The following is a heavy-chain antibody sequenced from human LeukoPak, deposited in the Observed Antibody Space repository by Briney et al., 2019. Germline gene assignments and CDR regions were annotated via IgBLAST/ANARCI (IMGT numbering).Heavy chain of an antibody. V-gene: IGHV1-18*01. CDR3: ARVGAAPGHFDY. D-gene: IGHD6-13*01. J-gene: IGHJ4*02. CDR2: ISTYSGNT. CDR1: GYSFAGYG. Sequence: VASVKVSCKASGYSFAGYGISWVRQAPGQGLEWIRWISTYSGNTNYAHNLQGRITVTTETSTSTAYMELRSLRSDDTAVYYCARVGAAPGHFDYWGQGTQLTVSS.